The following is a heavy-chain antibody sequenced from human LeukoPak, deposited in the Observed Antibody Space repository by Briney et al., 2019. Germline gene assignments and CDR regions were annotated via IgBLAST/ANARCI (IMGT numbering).Heavy chain of an antibody. J-gene: IGHJ4*02. V-gene: IGHV1-69*13. Sequence: SVKVSCKASGGTFRSYAINWVRQAPGKGLEWMGGTIPMINTPKYGQRFQGRVTITADDSSSTGYMEVSSLRSEDTAVYFYAIFQGTYGDNDNDFWGQGTLVTVSS. CDR3: AIFQGTYGDNDNDF. D-gene: IGHD4-17*01. CDR2: TIPMINTP. CDR1: GGTFRSYA.